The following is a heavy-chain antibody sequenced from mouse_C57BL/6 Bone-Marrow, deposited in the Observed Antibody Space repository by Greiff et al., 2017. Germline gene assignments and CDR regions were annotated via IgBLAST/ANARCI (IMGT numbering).Heavy chain of an antibody. V-gene: IGHV1-15*01. D-gene: IGHD1-1*01. CDR2: IDPETGGT. CDR3: TGTYGSSDY. Sequence: VQLQESGAELVRPGASVTLSCKASGYTFTDYEMHWVKQTPVHGLEWIGAIDPETGGTAYNQKFQGKAILTADKSSSTAYMELRSLTSEDSAVYYYTGTYGSSDYWGQGTTLTVFS. J-gene: IGHJ2*01. CDR1: GYTFTDYE.